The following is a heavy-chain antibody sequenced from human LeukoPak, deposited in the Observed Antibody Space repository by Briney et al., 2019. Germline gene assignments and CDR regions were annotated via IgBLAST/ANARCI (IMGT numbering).Heavy chain of an antibody. CDR3: ARDSVLRFLEWRFDP. Sequence: ASVKVSCKASGYTFTGYYMHWVRQAPGQGLEWMGWINPNSGGTNYAQKFQGRVTMTRDTSISTAYMELSRLRSDDTAVYYCARDSVLRFLEWRFDPWGQGTLVTVSS. V-gene: IGHV1-2*02. J-gene: IGHJ5*02. D-gene: IGHD3-3*01. CDR1: GYTFTGYY. CDR2: INPNSGGT.